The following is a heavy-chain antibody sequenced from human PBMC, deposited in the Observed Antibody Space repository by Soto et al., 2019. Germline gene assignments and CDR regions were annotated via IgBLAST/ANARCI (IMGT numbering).Heavy chain of an antibody. CDR2: IYSGGST. Sequence: EVQLVESGGGLVQPGGSLRLSCAASGFTVSSNYMSWVRQAPGKGLEWVSVIYSGGSTYYADSVKGRFTISRHNSKDTLYLQMNSLRAEDTAVYYCARERYCSSTSCYRPAQGTHYYYYGMDVWGQGTTVTVSS. D-gene: IGHD2-2*01. J-gene: IGHJ6*02. CDR3: ARERYCSSTSCYRPAQGTHYYYYGMDV. CDR1: GFTVSSNY. V-gene: IGHV3-53*04.